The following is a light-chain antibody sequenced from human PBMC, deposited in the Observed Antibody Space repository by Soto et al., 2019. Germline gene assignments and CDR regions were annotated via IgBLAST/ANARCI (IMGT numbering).Light chain of an antibody. CDR3: QQRSNWPPKWT. Sequence: EIVLTQSPGTLSLSPGERATLSCRASQSVSSSYLAWYQQKPGQAPRLLIYGASSRATGIPDRFSGSGSGTDFTLTISSLEPEDFAVYYCQQRSNWPPKWTFGQGTKVDI. V-gene: IGKV3D-20*02. J-gene: IGKJ1*01. CDR2: GAS. CDR1: QSVSSSY.